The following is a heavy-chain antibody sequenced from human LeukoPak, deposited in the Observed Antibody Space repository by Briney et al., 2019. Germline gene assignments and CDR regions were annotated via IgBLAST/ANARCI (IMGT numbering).Heavy chain of an antibody. CDR2: IYHSGRT. CDR3: AGQGGSSSPDYYSYMDV. Sequence: SETLSLTCAVSDYSMSSGYSWGWIRQPPGKGLEWIGCIYHSGRTFYNPSLKSRVTISVDTSKNQFSLKLSSVTAADTAVYYCAGQGGSSSPDYYSYMDVWGKGTTVTVSS. V-gene: IGHV4-38-2*01. D-gene: IGHD6-13*01. J-gene: IGHJ6*03. CDR1: DYSMSSGYS.